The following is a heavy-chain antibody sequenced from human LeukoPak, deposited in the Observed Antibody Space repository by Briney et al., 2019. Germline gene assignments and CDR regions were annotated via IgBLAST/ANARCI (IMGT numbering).Heavy chain of an antibody. V-gene: IGHV3-30-3*01. J-gene: IGHJ4*02. CDR2: ISYDGSNK. Sequence: EGSLRLSCAASGFTFSSYAMHWVRQAPGKGLEWVAVISYDGSNKYYADSVKGRFTISRDNSKNTLYLQMNSLRAEDTAVYYCARDGGAMIVVVMFDYWGQGTLVTVSS. CDR3: ARDGGAMIVVVMFDY. CDR1: GFTFSSYA. D-gene: IGHD3-22*01.